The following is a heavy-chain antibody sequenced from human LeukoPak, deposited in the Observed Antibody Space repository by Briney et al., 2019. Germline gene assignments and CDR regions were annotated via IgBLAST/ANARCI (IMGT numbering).Heavy chain of an antibody. V-gene: IGHV3-48*02. D-gene: IGHD3-10*01. CDR3: ARDLWYYYGSDTDALDI. Sequence: GGSLRLSCAASGFTFSNYNMNWVRQAPGKGLEWVSYISSSSSAIYYADSMKGRFTISRDNAKNSLYLQMNSLRDEDTAVYYCARDLWYYYGSDTDALDIWGQGTMVTVS. CDR2: ISSSSSAI. CDR1: GFTFSNYN. J-gene: IGHJ3*02.